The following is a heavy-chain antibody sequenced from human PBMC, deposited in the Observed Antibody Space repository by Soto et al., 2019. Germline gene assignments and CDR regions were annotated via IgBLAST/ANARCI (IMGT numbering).Heavy chain of an antibody. J-gene: IGHJ4*02. D-gene: IGHD3-3*01. Sequence: EVQLVESGGGLAQPGGSLRLSCPASGFTFSRYWMSWVRQAPGKGLEWVANIKQDGGEKYYLDPGKGRFIISRDNAKKSLYLQMNRQRADETAVYYWARYYGFGYYWAAHWGQGELVPVSS. CDR1: GFTFSRYW. V-gene: IGHV3-7*01. CDR3: ARYYGFGYYWAAH. CDR2: IKQDGGEK.